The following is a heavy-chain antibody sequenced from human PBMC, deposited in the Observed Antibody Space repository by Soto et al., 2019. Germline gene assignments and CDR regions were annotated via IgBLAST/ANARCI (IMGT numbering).Heavy chain of an antibody. V-gene: IGHV4-39*01. CDR1: GGSISSSSYY. Sequence: QLQLQESGPGLVKPSETLSLTCTVSGGSISSSSYYWGWIRQPPGKGLEWIGSIYYSGTTYYNPSLKSRVXXXVXXSQNQFSLKLSSVTAADTAVYYCARHTPAISISDHWGQGTLVTVSS. D-gene: IGHD2-15*01. CDR2: IYYSGTT. J-gene: IGHJ4*02. CDR3: ARHTPAISISDH.